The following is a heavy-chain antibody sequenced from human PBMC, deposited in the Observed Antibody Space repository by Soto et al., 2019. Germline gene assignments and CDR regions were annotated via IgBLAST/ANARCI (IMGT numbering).Heavy chain of an antibody. D-gene: IGHD3-22*01. J-gene: IGHJ4*02. CDR1: GFTFSNYA. Sequence: PGGSLRLSCAASGFTFSNYAMTWVRQTPGKGLEWVSEISGSGGTTYSADSVKGRFTISRDNSKNTLYLQMNSLRAEDTAVYYCAKDDNSGYYPPFDYWGQGALVTVSS. V-gene: IGHV3-23*01. CDR2: ISGSGGTT. CDR3: AKDDNSGYYPPFDY.